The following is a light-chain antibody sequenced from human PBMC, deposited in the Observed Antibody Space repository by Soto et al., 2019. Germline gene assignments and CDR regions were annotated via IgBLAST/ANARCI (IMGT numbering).Light chain of an antibody. CDR3: QQCNDWPLT. CDR1: QGISTF. J-gene: IGKJ4*01. V-gene: IGKV1-9*01. CDR2: AAS. Sequence: DIQLTQSPSFLSASVGDRVTITCRASQGISTFLAWYQQRPGKAPKLLIYAASTLQSGVPSRFSGSGSGTEFTLTISSLQPEDFATYYCQQCNDWPLTFGGGTKVEIK.